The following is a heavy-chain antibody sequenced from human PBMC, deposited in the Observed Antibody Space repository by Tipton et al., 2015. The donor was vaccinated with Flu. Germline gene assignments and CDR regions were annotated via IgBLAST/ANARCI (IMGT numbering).Heavy chain of an antibody. J-gene: IGHJ5*02. V-gene: IGHV4-39*07. D-gene: IGHD3-10*01. Sequence: TLSLTCTVSGGSISSSSYYWGWIRQPPGKGLEWIGSIYYSGSTYYNPSLKSRVTISVDTSKNQFSLKLSSVTAADTAVYYCARVVNGDRGEWGDNWFDPWGQRTLVTVSS. CDR1: GGSISSSSYY. CDR3: ARVVNGDRGEWGDNWFDP. CDR2: IYYSGST.